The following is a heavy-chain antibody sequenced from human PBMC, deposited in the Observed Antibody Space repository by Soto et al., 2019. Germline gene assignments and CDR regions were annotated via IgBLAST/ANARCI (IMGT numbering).Heavy chain of an antibody. CDR3: AREASAGPFDY. J-gene: IGHJ4*02. CDR2: MYYSGST. V-gene: IGHV4-59*01. Sequence: PSETLSLTCTVSGGSINNDYWSWIRQPPGKGLEWIGHMYYSGSTNYNPSLKSRVTISVDTSKNQFSLKLSSVTAADTAAYYCAREASAGPFDYWGQGTLVTVSS. D-gene: IGHD6-13*01. CDR1: GGSINNDY.